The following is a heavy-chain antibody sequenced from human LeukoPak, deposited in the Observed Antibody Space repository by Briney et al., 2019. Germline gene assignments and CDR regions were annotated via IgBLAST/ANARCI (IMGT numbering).Heavy chain of an antibody. CDR3: ASSGSYYYFDY. D-gene: IGHD3-10*01. J-gene: IGHJ4*02. CDR2: IYYSGST. V-gene: IGHV4-39*07. Sequence: SETLSLTCTVSGGSISSSTYYWGWIRQPPGKGLEWIGYIYYSGSTYYNPSLESRVTISVDTSKNQFSLRLTSVTAADTAVYYCASSGSYYYFDYWGQGTLVTVSS. CDR1: GGSISSSTYY.